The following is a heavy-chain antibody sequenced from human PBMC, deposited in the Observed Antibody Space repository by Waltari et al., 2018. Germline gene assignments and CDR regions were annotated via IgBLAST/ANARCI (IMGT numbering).Heavy chain of an antibody. V-gene: IGHV3-23*01. D-gene: IGHD3-22*01. Sequence: EVQLLESGGGLVQPGGSLRLSCSASGFTFSSYAMIWVRQAPGKGLEWVSAISGSGRSTYYADSVKGRFTISRDNSKNTLYLQMNSLRAEDTAVYYCAGGGYYYDSSGYHHSDYWGQGTLVTVSS. J-gene: IGHJ4*02. CDR1: GFTFSSYA. CDR3: AGGGYYYDSSGYHHSDY. CDR2: ISGSGRST.